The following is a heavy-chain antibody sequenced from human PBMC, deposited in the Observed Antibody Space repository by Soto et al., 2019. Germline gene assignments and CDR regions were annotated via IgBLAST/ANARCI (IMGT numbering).Heavy chain of an antibody. D-gene: IGHD5-18*01. CDR3: ARDYDVNTALDYWYFDL. V-gene: IGHV4-4*07. Sequence: QVQLQESGPGLVKPSERLSLTCTVSGGSIGNYYWAWIRQSAGKGLEWIGRIYTSGRTHYNPSLTGRVTMSIETSKNQFSLRLTSVTAANTAMYYCARDYDVNTALDYWYFDLWGRGTLVTVSS. CDR1: GGSIGNYY. J-gene: IGHJ2*01. CDR2: IYTSGRT.